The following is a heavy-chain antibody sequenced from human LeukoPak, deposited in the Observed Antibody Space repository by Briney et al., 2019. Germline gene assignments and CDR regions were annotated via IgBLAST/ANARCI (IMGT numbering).Heavy chain of an antibody. Sequence: GGSLRLSCAASGFTFDDYAMHWVRQVPGKGLEWVSLILGDGSSTNYADSVKGRFTISRDNSKNSLYLHMNSLRVEDTALYFCAKDQYSSSWYTIDYWGQGTLVTVS. D-gene: IGHD6-13*01. J-gene: IGHJ4*02. CDR1: GFTFDDYA. CDR2: ILGDGSST. V-gene: IGHV3-43*02. CDR3: AKDQYSSSWYTIDY.